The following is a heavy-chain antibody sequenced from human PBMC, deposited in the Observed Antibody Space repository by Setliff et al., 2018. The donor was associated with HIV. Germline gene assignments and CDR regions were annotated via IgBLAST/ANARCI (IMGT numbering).Heavy chain of an antibody. CDR2: IFYSAT. CDR3: AREIQFSATTYYYYYMDD. D-gene: IGHD5-18*01. V-gene: IGHV4-59*11. CDR1: GGSMSSQY. J-gene: IGHJ6*03. Sequence: SETLSLTCTVSGGSMSSQYWSWVRQSPGKGLEWIGYIFYSATDYNPSLKSRVTLSVDTSKNQFSLKVTSVTAADTAVYYCAREIQFSATTYYYYYMDDWGRGTTVTVSS.